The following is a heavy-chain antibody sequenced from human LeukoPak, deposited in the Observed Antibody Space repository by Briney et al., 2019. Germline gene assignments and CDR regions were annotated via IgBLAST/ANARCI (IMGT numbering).Heavy chain of an antibody. CDR3: ALTYYYDSSGYYYDY. Sequence: PSETLSLTCTVSGGSISSSSYYWGWIRQPPGKGLEWIGSIYYSGSTYYNPSLKSRVTISVGTSKNQFSLKLSSVTAADTAVYYCALTYYYDSSGYYYDYWGQGTLVTVSS. V-gene: IGHV4-39*01. J-gene: IGHJ4*02. D-gene: IGHD3-22*01. CDR1: GGSISSSSYY. CDR2: IYYSGST.